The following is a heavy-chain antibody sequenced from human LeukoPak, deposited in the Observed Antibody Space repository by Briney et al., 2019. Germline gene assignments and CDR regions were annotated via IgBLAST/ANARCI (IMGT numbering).Heavy chain of an antibody. D-gene: IGHD6-19*01. CDR3: AKAGGSGWYGY. J-gene: IGHJ4*02. CDR2: INSDGSST. Sequence: GGSLRLSCAASKFTFSNYWMHWVRQAPGKGLVWVSHINSDGSSTNYADSVKGRFTISRDNAKNTLYLQMNSLRAEDTAVYYCAKAGGSGWYGYWGQGSLVTVSS. CDR1: KFTFSNYW. V-gene: IGHV3-74*01.